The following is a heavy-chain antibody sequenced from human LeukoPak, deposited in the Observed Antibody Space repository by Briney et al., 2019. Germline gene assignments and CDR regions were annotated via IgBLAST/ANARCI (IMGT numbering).Heavy chain of an antibody. CDR1: GFTFSSYA. CDR2: ISGSGGST. CDR3: AKDPQFYYDSSGLQDY. J-gene: IGHJ4*02. D-gene: IGHD3-22*01. V-gene: IGHV3-23*01. Sequence: SGGSLRLSCAASGFTFSSYAMSWVRQAPGKGLEWVSGISGSGGSTYYADSVKGRFTISRDNSKNTLCLQMNSLRAEDTAVYYCAKDPQFYYDSSGLQDYWGQGTLVTVSS.